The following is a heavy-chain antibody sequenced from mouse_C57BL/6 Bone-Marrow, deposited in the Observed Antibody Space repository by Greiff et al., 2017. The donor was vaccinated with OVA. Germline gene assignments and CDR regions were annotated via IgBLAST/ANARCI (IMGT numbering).Heavy chain of an antibody. J-gene: IGHJ4*01. V-gene: IGHV10-1*01. Sequence: VQLKESGGGLVQPKGSLKLSCAASGFSFNTYAMNWVRQAPGKGLEWVARIRSKSNNYATYYADSVKDRFTISRADSESMLYLQMNNLKTEDTASYFCVGHGDSYAMDYWGQGTSVTVSS. CDR3: VGHGDSYAMDY. CDR2: IRSKSNNYAT. CDR1: GFSFNTYA.